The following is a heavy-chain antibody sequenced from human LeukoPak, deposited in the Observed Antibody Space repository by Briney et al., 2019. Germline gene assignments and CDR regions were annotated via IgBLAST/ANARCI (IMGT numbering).Heavy chain of an antibody. D-gene: IGHD3-9*01. Sequence: PSETLSLTCTVSGGSISSGGYYWSWIRQHPGKGLEWIGYIYYSGSTYYNPSLKSRVTISVDTSKNQFSLKLSSVTAADTAVYYCARGGDYDILTGLSYYYYMGVWGKGTTVTVSS. V-gene: IGHV4-31*03. CDR2: IYYSGST. CDR1: GGSISSGGYY. J-gene: IGHJ6*03. CDR3: ARGGDYDILTGLSYYYYMGV.